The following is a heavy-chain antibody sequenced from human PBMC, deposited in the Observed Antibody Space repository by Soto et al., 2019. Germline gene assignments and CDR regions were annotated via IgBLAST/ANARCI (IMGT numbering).Heavy chain of an antibody. J-gene: IGHJ4*01. Sequence: GSLRLSCAASGFTFSNAWINWVRQAPGKGLEWVGRIKSKTDGGTTDYAEPVKGRFAISRDDSNNMVYLQMNSLKLEDTAVYYCTTDSYSTIIRDRFDYWGHGTLVTVSS. CDR3: TTDSYSTIIRDRFDY. CDR2: IKSKTDGGTT. D-gene: IGHD2-8*01. V-gene: IGHV3-15*07. CDR1: GFTFSNAW.